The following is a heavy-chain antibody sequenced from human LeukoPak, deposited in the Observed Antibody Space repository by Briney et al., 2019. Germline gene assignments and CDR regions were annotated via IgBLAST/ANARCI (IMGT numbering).Heavy chain of an antibody. CDR2: ISYDGGNK. J-gene: IGHJ4*02. V-gene: IGHV3-30*03. Sequence: PGGSLRLSCAVSGFTFSRYGMHWVRQAPGKGPEWVALISYDGGNKDYVDSVKGRFTVSRDNSRNTLYLQLNSLRPEDTAVYYCARVRDGGYDFFDYWGQGTLVTVSS. D-gene: IGHD5-12*01. CDR1: GFTFSRYG. CDR3: ARVRDGGYDFFDY.